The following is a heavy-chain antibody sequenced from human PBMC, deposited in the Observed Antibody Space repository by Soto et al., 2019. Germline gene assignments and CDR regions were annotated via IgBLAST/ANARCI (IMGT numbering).Heavy chain of an antibody. D-gene: IGHD2-2*01. Sequence: PGESLKISCKGSGYSFDTYWIGWVRQLPGKGLEWMGIIYPGDSDTRYSPSFQGQVTISADQSISTAYLQWSSLKASDTAMYYCARRSPQSTSSAGCFDYWGQGTLVTVSS. CDR1: GYSFDTYW. CDR2: IYPGDSDT. CDR3: ARRSPQSTSSAGCFDY. J-gene: IGHJ4*02. V-gene: IGHV5-51*01.